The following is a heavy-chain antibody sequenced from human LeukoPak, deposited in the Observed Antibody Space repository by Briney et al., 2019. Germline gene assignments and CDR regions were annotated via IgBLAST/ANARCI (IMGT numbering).Heavy chain of an antibody. Sequence: GESLNISCKGSGYIFTSYWIGWRRHIRGKGLELRGIIYPGESDTRYSPSFQGQVTISADKSISTAYLQWSSLKASDTAMYYCASVSSAYYYYGMDVWGQGTTVTVSS. CDR1: GYIFTSYW. V-gene: IGHV5-51*01. D-gene: IGHD2-15*01. J-gene: IGHJ6*02. CDR2: IYPGESDT. CDR3: ASVSSAYYYYGMDV.